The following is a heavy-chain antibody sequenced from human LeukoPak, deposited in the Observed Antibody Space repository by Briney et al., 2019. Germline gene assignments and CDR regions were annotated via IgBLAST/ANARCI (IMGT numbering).Heavy chain of an antibody. CDR3: ARDVASSEYYYYYYYMDV. CDR1: GGSISSYY. Sequence: PSETLSLTCTVSGGSISSYYWSWIRQPAGKGLEWIGRIYTSGSTNYNPSLKSRVTMSVDTSKNQFSLKLSSVTAADTAVYYCARDVASSEYYYYYYYMDVWGKGTTVTVSS. J-gene: IGHJ6*03. CDR2: IYTSGST. D-gene: IGHD2-2*01. V-gene: IGHV4-4*07.